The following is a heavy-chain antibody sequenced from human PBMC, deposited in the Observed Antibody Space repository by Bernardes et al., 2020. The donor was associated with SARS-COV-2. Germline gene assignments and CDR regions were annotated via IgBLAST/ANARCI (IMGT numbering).Heavy chain of an antibody. D-gene: IGHD3-10*01. J-gene: IGHJ4*02. Sequence: SETLSLTCSVANGSIRSSSYYWGWIRQPPGKGLEWIGSIYYSGGTDYNPSLQSRVTISLDTSKNPFSLKLTSVTAADTAVYYCARPGLEDYRSGSFRFDYWGQGTLVTVSS. CDR1: NGSIRSSSYY. CDR3: ARPGLEDYRSGSFRFDY. CDR2: IYYSGGT. V-gene: IGHV4-39*01.